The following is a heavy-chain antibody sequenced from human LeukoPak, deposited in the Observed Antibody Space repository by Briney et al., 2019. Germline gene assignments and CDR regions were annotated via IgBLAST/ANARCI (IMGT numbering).Heavy chain of an antibody. V-gene: IGHV3-48*03. CDR2: ISSSSSTI. CDR1: GFTFSGSE. D-gene: IGHD2-15*01. CDR3: ARDRGGSYSAIDY. J-gene: IGHJ4*02. Sequence: GGSLRLSCAASGFTFSGSEMNWVRQAPGKGPEWVSFISSSSSTIYYADSVKGRFTISRDNAEKSLYLQMNSLRAEDTAVYYCARDRGGSYSAIDYWGQRTRVTVSS.